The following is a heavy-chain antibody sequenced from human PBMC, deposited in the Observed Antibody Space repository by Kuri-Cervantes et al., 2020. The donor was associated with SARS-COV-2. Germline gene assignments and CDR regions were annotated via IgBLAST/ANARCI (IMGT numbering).Heavy chain of an antibody. CDR2: IFSNDEK. D-gene: IGHD3-16*01. V-gene: IGHV2-5*01. CDR3: AHSARGYFDY. CDR1: GFSLSTSGVG. J-gene: IGHJ4*02. Sequence: SGPTLVKPTQTLTLTCTFSGFSLSTSGVGVGWIRQPPGKALEWLAHIFSNDEKSYSTSLKSRLTISKDTSKSQVVLTMTNMDPVDTATYYCAHSARGYFDYWGQGTLVTVSS.